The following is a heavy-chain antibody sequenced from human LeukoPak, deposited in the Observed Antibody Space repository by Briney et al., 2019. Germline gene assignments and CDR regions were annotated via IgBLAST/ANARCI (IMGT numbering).Heavy chain of an antibody. Sequence: GASVKVSCKASGYTFTIYGISWVRQAPGQGLEWMGWISAYNGNTNYAQKFQGRATMTRDTSISTAYMELSRLRSDDTAVYYCARDHAWNYLAVWFDPWGQGTLVTVSS. CDR1: GYTFTIYG. D-gene: IGHD1-7*01. V-gene: IGHV1-18*01. CDR3: ARDHAWNYLAVWFDP. CDR2: ISAYNGNT. J-gene: IGHJ5*02.